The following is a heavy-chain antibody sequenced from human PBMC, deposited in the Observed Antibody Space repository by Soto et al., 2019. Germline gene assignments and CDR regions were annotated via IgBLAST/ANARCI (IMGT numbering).Heavy chain of an antibody. CDR1: GGTFSSYA. D-gene: IGHD3-10*01. CDR3: ARASRITMFRGNYYYYGIDV. V-gene: IGHV1-69*01. Sequence: QVQLVQSGAEVKKPGSSVKVSCKASGGTFSSYAISWVRQDPGQGLEWMGGIIPIFGTAKYEQKFQGRVTITADESTSTAYLELSSLRSETTAVYYCARASRITMFRGNYYYYGIDVWGQGSTVTVSS. J-gene: IGHJ6*01. CDR2: IIPIFGTA.